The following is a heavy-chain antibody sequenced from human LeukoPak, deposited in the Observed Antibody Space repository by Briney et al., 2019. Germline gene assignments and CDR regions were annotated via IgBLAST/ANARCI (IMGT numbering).Heavy chain of an antibody. Sequence: PSETLSLTCTVSGGSISSYFWSWIRQSAGKGLEWIGRIHATGNTNYNPSLKSRVTMSVDTSKNQFSLKLSSVTAEDTAVYYCARAWGQLELRTWGQGTLVTVSS. CDR1: GGSISSYF. V-gene: IGHV4-4*07. J-gene: IGHJ5*02. CDR2: IHATGNT. D-gene: IGHD1-7*01. CDR3: ARAWGQLELRT.